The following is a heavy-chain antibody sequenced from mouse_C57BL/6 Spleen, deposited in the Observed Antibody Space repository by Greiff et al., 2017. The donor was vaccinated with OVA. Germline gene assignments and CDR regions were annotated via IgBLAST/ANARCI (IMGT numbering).Heavy chain of an antibody. CDR2: IDPETGGT. Sequence: VQLQQSGAELVRPGASVTLSCKASGYTFTDYEMHWVKQTPVHGLEWIGAIDPETGGTAYNQKFKGKATLTADKSSSTAYMELRSLTSEDSAVYYGTRGGYYGSSFYAMDYWGQGTSVTVSS. V-gene: IGHV1-15*01. CDR1: GYTFTDYE. J-gene: IGHJ4*01. CDR3: TRGGYYGSSFYAMDY. D-gene: IGHD1-1*01.